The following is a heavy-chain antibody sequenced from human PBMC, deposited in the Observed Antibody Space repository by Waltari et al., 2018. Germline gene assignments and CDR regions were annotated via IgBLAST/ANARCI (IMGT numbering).Heavy chain of an antibody. CDR2: ISSSASPI. Sequence: EVQLLESGGGLVQPGGSLRLSCAASGFNFNSYEMNWVRQPPGKGLEWVSYISSSASPIYYADSVKGRFTISRDNAKNSVYLQMNSLRAEDTALYYCARRGIGISGMDVWGQGTTVTVAS. D-gene: IGHD3-16*01. CDR1: GFNFNSYE. J-gene: IGHJ6*02. CDR3: ARRGIGISGMDV. V-gene: IGHV3-48*03.